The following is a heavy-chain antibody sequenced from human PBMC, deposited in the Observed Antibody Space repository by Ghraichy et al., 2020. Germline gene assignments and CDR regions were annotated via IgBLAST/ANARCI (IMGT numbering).Heavy chain of an antibody. V-gene: IGHV3-53*01. J-gene: IGHJ4*02. CDR1: GFTVSSNY. CDR3: ARVGYTSGWVRN. CDR2: IYSGGST. D-gene: IGHD6-19*01. Sequence: LSLTCAASGFTVSSNYMSWVRQAPGKGLQWVSVIYSGGSTYYADSVKGRFTISRDNSKNTLYLQMNSLRAEDTAVYYCARVGYTSGWVRNWGQGTLVTVSS.